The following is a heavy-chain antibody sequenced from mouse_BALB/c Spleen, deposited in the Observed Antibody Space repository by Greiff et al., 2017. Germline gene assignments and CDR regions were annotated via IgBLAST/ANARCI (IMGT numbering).Heavy chain of an antibody. J-gene: IGHJ4*01. V-gene: IGHV2-6-7*01. D-gene: IGHD2-4*01. CDR3: ARDLGLRRYYAMDY. CDR1: GFSLTGYG. Sequence: QVQLQQSGPGLVAPSQSLSITCTVSGFSLTGYGVNWVRQPPGKGLEWLGMIWGDGSTDYNSALKSRLSISKDNSKSQVFLKMNSLQTDDTARYYCARDLGLRRYYAMDYWGQGTSVTVSS. CDR2: IWGDGST.